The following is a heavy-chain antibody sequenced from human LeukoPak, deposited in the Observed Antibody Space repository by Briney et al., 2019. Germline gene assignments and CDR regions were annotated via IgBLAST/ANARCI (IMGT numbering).Heavy chain of an antibody. V-gene: IGHV1-46*01. CDR1: GYTFTSYY. CDR2: INPSGGST. CDR3: AIYCSSTSCARG. Sequence: ASVKVPCKASGYTFTSYYMHWVRQAPGQGLEWMGIINPSGGSTSYAQKFQGRVTMTRDTSTSTVYMELSSLRSEDTAVYYCAIYCSSTSCARGWGQGTLVTVSS. J-gene: IGHJ4*02. D-gene: IGHD2-2*01.